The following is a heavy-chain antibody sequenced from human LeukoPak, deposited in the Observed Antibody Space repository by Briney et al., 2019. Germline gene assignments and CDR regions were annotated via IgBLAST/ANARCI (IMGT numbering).Heavy chain of an antibody. CDR3: ARDSVFDRYFDY. J-gene: IGHJ4*02. D-gene: IGHD3-3*01. CDR1: GFTVSSNY. Sequence: GGSLRLSCAASGFTVSSNYMSWVRQAPGKGLEWVSVIYSGGSTYYADSVKGRFTISRNNSKNTLYLQMNSLRAEDTAVYYCARDSVFDRYFDYWGQGTLVTVSS. V-gene: IGHV3-53*01. CDR2: IYSGGST.